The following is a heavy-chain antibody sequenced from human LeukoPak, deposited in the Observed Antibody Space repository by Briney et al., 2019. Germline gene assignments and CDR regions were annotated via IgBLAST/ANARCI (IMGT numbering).Heavy chain of an antibody. J-gene: IGHJ5*02. CDR2: IYYSGST. CDR3: ARARLSDFWSGNGGGNWFDP. D-gene: IGHD3-3*01. V-gene: IGHV4-59*01. Sequence: SETLSLTCTVSGGSISSDYWSWIRQPPGKGLEWIGYIYYSGSTNYNPSLKGRVTISVDTSKNQFSLKLSSVTAADTAVYYCARARLSDFWSGNGGGNWFDPWGQGTLVTVSS. CDR1: GGSISSDY.